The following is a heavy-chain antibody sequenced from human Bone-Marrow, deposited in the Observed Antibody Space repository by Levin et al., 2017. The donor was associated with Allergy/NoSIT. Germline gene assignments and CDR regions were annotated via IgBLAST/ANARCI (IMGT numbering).Heavy chain of an antibody. CDR1: GGSISSGDYY. CDR3: ARGILGFGESAFDI. Sequence: RASETLSLTCTVSGGSISSGDYYWSWIRQPPGKGLEWIGYIYYSGSTYYNPSLKSRVTIPVDTSKNQFSLKLSSVTAADTSVYYCARGILGFGESAFDIWGQGTMVTVSS. D-gene: IGHD3-10*01. CDR2: IYYSGST. J-gene: IGHJ3*02. V-gene: IGHV4-30-4*01.